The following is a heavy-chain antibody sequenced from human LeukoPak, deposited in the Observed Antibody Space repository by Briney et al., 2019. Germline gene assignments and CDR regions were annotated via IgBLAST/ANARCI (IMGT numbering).Heavy chain of an antibody. D-gene: IGHD1-26*01. CDR3: ARGRRFLVGATTPFDY. CDR1: GYTFTGYY. V-gene: IGHV1-2*02. Sequence: ASVKVSCKASGYTFTGYYMHWVRQAPGHGLEWMGWINPNSGGTNYAQKFQGRVTMTRDTSISTAYMELSRLRSDDTAVYYCARGRRFLVGATTPFDYWGQGTLVTVS. CDR2: INPNSGGT. J-gene: IGHJ4*02.